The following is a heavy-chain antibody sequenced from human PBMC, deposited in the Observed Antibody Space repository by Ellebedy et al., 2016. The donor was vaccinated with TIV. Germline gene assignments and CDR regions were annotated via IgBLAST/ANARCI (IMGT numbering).Heavy chain of an antibody. Sequence: ASVKVSXXASGGTFSSYAISWVRQAPGQGLEWMGGIIVIYGTANYAQKFQGRVTITADESTSTAYMELSTAYMELSSLRSEDTAVYYCARAVIGRGYAFDIWGQGTMVTVSS. V-gene: IGHV1-69*13. CDR2: IIVIYGTA. CDR1: GGTFSSYA. D-gene: IGHD2/OR15-2a*01. J-gene: IGHJ3*02. CDR3: ARAVIGRGYAFDI.